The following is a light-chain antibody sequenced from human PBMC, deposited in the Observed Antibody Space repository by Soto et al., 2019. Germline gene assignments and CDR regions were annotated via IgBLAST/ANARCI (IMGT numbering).Light chain of an antibody. CDR2: DDR. V-gene: IGLV3-21*02. J-gene: IGLJ1*01. Sequence: SSELTQPPSVSVAPGQTARITCGGNNIGSKGVHWYQQKPGQAPVLVVYDDRDRPSGIPERFSGSNSGNTATLTISRVEAGDEADYYCQVWDSSSDHYVFGTGTKVTVL. CDR3: QVWDSSSDHYV. CDR1: NIGSKG.